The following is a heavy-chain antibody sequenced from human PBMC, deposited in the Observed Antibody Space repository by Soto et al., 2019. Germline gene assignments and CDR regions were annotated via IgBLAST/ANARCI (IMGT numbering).Heavy chain of an antibody. D-gene: IGHD4-17*01. J-gene: IGHJ6*02. CDR1: GYTFTSYG. CDR3: ARDHGDFLYYYSYYGMDV. CDR2: ISAYNGNT. Sequence: QVQLVQSGAEVKKPGASVKVSCKASGYTFTSYGISWVRQAPGQGLEWMGWISAYNGNTNYAQKLQGRVTMTTDTPTXTXSMELRSLRSDDTAVYYCARDHGDFLYYYSYYGMDVWGQGTTVTVSS. V-gene: IGHV1-18*01.